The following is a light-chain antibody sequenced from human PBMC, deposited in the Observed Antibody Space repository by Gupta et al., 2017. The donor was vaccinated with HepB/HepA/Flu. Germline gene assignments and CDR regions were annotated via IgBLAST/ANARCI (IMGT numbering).Light chain of an antibody. CDR3: GIWDSSMSAYV. Sequence: QSVLTPPSSVSAAPGPQVTISCSGSSSNIGNYLVSWYQQFQRTAPKLLIYDNNDRPSGTPDRVSGSKSGTSAKLGITGPQTGDEADYYCGIWDSSMSAYVFGAGTKVTVL. J-gene: IGLJ1*01. V-gene: IGLV1-51*01. CDR1: SSNIGNYL. CDR2: DNN.